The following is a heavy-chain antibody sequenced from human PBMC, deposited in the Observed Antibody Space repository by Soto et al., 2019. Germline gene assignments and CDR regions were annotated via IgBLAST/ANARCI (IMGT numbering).Heavy chain of an antibody. Sequence: QVQLVESGGGVVQPGRSLTLSCAVSGFTFSSHAMHWVRQAPGKGLEWVTLISSDGSNKYYADSVKGRFTTSRDNSKNTMYLQMNSLRVEDTAVYYCARDDEGGSDCDLGYWGQGALVTVSS. V-gene: IGHV3-30-3*01. D-gene: IGHD1-26*01. J-gene: IGHJ4*02. CDR3: ARDDEGGSDCDLGY. CDR2: ISSDGSNK. CDR1: GFTFSSHA.